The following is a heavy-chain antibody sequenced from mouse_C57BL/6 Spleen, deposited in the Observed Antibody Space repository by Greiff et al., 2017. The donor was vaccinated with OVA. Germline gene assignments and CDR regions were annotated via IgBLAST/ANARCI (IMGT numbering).Heavy chain of an antibody. Sequence: VQLQQSGAELVRPGASVTLSCKASGYTFTDYEMHWVKQTPVHGLEWIGAIDPETGGTAYKQKFKGKAILTADKSSSTAYMELRSLTSEDSAVYYCTRDGISGDWGQGTLVTVSA. CDR2: IDPETGGT. CDR1: GYTFTDYE. CDR3: TRDGISGD. V-gene: IGHV1-15*01. J-gene: IGHJ3*01. D-gene: IGHD2-3*01.